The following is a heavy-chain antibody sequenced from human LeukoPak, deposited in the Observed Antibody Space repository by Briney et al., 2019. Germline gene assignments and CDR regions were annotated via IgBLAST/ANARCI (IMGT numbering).Heavy chain of an antibody. CDR3: ARVDSATVTLDY. D-gene: IGHD4-17*01. CDR1: GGSFSGYY. CDR2: INHSGST. Sequence: SETLSLTCAVYGGSFSGYYWSWIRQPPGKGLEWIGEINHSGSTNYNPSLKSRVTISVDTSKNQFFLKLSSVTAADTAVYYCARVDSATVTLDYWGQGTLVTVPS. V-gene: IGHV4-34*01. J-gene: IGHJ4*02.